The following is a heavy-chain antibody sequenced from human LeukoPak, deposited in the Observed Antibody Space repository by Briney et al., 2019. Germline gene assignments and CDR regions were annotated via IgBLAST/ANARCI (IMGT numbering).Heavy chain of an antibody. V-gene: IGHV4-59*01. J-gene: IGHJ3*02. CDR1: GGSISIDY. CDR3: ARGIRGVDTAMNDAFDI. Sequence: PSETLSLTCSVSGGSISIDYWSWIRQPPGKGVEWIGYIYNSGSTNYNPSLKSRVTISVDTSKNQFSLKLSSVTAADTAVYYCARGIRGVDTAMNDAFDIWGQGTMVTVSS. CDR2: IYNSGST. D-gene: IGHD5-18*01.